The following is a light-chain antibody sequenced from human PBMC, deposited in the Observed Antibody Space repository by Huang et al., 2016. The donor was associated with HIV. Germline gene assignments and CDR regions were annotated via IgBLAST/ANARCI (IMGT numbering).Light chain of an antibody. Sequence: DIQMTQSPSSLSASVGDRVIITCRASQSVSSYLNWYQHKKGTAPKLLIYSTSNLQSGVPSRFSGSGSGTSFTLTISSLQPEDVATYFCQQTYTTPFMYSFGQGTKLDIK. J-gene: IGKJ2*03. CDR1: QSVSSY. CDR3: QQTYTTPFMYS. CDR2: STS. V-gene: IGKV1-39*01.